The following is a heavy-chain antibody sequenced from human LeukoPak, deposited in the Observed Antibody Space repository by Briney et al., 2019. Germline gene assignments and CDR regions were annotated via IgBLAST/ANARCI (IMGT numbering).Heavy chain of an antibody. J-gene: IGHJ3*02. Sequence: GSLRLSCAASGLTVSSNYMSWVRQAPGKGLEWVSVIYSGGSTYYADSVKGRFTISRHNSKNTLYLQMNSLRAEDTAVYYCARPAAAAWGAFDIWGQGTMVTVSS. CDR2: IYSGGST. CDR1: GLTVSSNY. V-gene: IGHV3-53*04. CDR3: ARPAAAAWGAFDI. D-gene: IGHD6-13*01.